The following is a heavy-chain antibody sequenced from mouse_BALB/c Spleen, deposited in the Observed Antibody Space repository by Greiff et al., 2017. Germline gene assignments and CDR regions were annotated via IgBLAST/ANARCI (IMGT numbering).Heavy chain of an antibody. CDR1: GFTFSSFG. Sequence: HLVESGGGLVQPGGSRKLSCAASGFTFSSFGMHWVRQAPEKGLEWVAYISSGSSTIYYADTVKGRFTISRDNPKNTLFLQMTSLRSEDTAMYYCARDYYGSSYWYFDVWGAGTTVTVSS. D-gene: IGHD1-1*01. J-gene: IGHJ1*01. CDR3: ARDYYGSSYWYFDV. CDR2: ISSGSSTI. V-gene: IGHV5-17*02.